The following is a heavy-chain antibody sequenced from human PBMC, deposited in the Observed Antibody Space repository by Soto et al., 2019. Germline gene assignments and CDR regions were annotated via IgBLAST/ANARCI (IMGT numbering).Heavy chain of an antibody. CDR2: INPNSGGT. Sequence: ASVKVSCKASGYTFTGYYMHWVRQAPGQGLEWMGCINPNSGGTNYAHKFQGRVTMNRDTSISTAYMELSRLRSYDTAVYCCARGSSLAARLRVQGMDVGGQGTTVNLS. CDR3: ARGSSLAARLRVQGMDV. J-gene: IGHJ6*02. V-gene: IGHV1-2*07. CDR1: GYTFTGYY. D-gene: IGHD6-6*01.